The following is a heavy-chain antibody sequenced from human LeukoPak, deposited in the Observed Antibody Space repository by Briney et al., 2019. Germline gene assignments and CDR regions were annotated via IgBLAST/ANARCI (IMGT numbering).Heavy chain of an antibody. V-gene: IGHV1-8*01. J-gene: IGHJ3*02. D-gene: IGHD5-18*01. CDR1: GYTFTSYD. Sequence: ASVKVSCKASGYTFTSYDISWVRQATGQGLEWMGWMNPNSGNTGYAQKFQGRVTMTRNTSISTAYMELSSLRSEDTAVYYCARVVDTAMVWSVHAFDIWGQGTMVTVSS. CDR3: ARVVDTAMVWSVHAFDI. CDR2: MNPNSGNT.